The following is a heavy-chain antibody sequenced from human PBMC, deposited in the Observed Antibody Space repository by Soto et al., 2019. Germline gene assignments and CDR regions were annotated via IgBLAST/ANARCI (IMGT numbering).Heavy chain of an antibody. V-gene: IGHV4-4*02. D-gene: IGHD3-3*02. J-gene: IGHJ5*02. CDR3: ATLPPRIHLAVLPLPT. Sequence: QVQLRESGPGPVKPSGTLSLSCTVSGGSISSTNWWTWVRQSPGKGLEWIGEIYHTGSTTYNPSLXGXAXMXXDKSNNQFSLKLRYVTAAATAMYYCATLPPRIHLAVLPLPTWGQGTLVTVSA. CDR1: GGSISSTNW. CDR2: IYHTGST.